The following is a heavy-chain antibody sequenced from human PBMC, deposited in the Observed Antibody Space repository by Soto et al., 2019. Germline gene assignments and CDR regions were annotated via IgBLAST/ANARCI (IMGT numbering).Heavy chain of an antibody. J-gene: IGHJ4*02. CDR1: GFTFSSYG. Sequence: VQLGECGGGVVQPGGSLRLSCAASGFTFSSYGMHWVRQAPGKGLEWVAVISYDGSNKYYADSVKGRFTISRDNSKNTLYLQMNSLRAEDTAVYYCAKDRYQLPFDYWGQGTLVTVSS. CDR2: ISYDGSNK. D-gene: IGHD2-2*01. CDR3: AKDRYQLPFDY. V-gene: IGHV3-30*18.